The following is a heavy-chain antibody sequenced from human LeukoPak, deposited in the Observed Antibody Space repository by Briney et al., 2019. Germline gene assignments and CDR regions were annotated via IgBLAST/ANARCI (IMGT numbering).Heavy chain of an antibody. Sequence: GGSLRLSCAASGFIFSDYYMSWIRRAPGKGLEWVSYISSSGSIIYHADSVKGRFTISRDNARNSLYLQMNSLRAEDTAVYYCARDPYSGTYGDTYYYYMDVWGKGTTVTISS. CDR1: GFIFSDYY. V-gene: IGHV3-11*04. J-gene: IGHJ6*03. CDR3: ARDPYSGTYGDTYYYYMDV. D-gene: IGHD1-26*01. CDR2: ISSSGSII.